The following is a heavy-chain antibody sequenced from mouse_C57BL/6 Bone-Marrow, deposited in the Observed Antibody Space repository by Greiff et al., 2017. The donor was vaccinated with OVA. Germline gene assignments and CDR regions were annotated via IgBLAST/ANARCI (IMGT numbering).Heavy chain of an antibody. CDR2: ICSGGST. CDR1: GFSFTSYG. D-gene: IGHD1-1*01. CDR3: ARERESYYYYFDY. Sequence: QVQLQQSGPGLVQPSQSLSLSCTASGFSFTSYGVHWVRQSPGKGLEWLGVICSGGSTDYNAAFISRLRIIKNESKNQVFFKMNSVQADDTAIYYCARERESYYYYFDYWGQGTTLTVSS. V-gene: IGHV2-2*01. J-gene: IGHJ2*01.